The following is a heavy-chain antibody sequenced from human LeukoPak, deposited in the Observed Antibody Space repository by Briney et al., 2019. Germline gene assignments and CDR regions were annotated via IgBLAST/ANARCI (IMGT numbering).Heavy chain of an antibody. CDR1: GDSISSYY. CDR2: IYYSGST. D-gene: IGHD1-1*01. V-gene: IGHV4-59*08. CDR3: ARVPPDLEENSSRPFDF. Sequence: PSETLSLTCTVSGDSISSYYWSWIRQPPGEGLEWIGNIYYSGSTTYNPSLKSRVTMSVDTSKNQFSLKLNSVTAADTAVYFCARVPPDLEENSSRPFDFWGQGTLVTVSS. J-gene: IGHJ4*02.